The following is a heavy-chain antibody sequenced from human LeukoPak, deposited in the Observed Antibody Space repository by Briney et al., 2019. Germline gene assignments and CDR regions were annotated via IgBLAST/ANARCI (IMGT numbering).Heavy chain of an antibody. D-gene: IGHD2-15*01. Sequence: TASETLSLTCTVSGGSISSSSYYWGWIRQPPGKGLEWIGSIYYSGRAYYNPSLKSRFTISVDTSKNQFSLKLSSVTAADTAVYYCARDPSRIPYPTPDYWGQGTLVTVSS. V-gene: IGHV4-39*07. CDR3: ARDPSRIPYPTPDY. CDR2: IYYSGRA. CDR1: GGSISSSSYY. J-gene: IGHJ4*02.